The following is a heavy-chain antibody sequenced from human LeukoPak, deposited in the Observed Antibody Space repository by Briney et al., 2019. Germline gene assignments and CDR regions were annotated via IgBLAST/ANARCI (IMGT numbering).Heavy chain of an antibody. CDR2: INHSGST. CDR1: GGSFSGYY. J-gene: IGHJ6*02. CDR3: ARSPYGMDV. V-gene: IGHV4-34*01. Sequence: SETLSLTCAVYGGSFSGYYWSWIRQPPGKGLEWIGEINHSGSTNYNPSLKGRVTISVDTSKNQFSLKLSSVTAADTAVYYCARSPYGMDVWGQGTTVTVSS.